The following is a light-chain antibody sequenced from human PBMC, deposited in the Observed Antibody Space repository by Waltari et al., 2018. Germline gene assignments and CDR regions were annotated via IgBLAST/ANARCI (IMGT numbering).Light chain of an antibody. Sequence: QSALTQPASVSGSPGQSITISCPGVRSDVGGLNYVSWYQQYPGKAPKLMVYDVTKRPSGVSNRFSGSKSGNTASLTISGLQAEDEADYYCCSYAGSSTYVFGTGTKVTLL. CDR2: DVT. CDR3: CSYAGSSTYV. CDR1: RSDVGGLNY. V-gene: IGLV2-23*02. J-gene: IGLJ1*01.